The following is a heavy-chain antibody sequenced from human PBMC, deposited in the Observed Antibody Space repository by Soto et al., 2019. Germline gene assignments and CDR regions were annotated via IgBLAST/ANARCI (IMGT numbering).Heavy chain of an antibody. D-gene: IGHD2-2*01. V-gene: IGHV1-46*01. CDR2: INPNNGTT. Sequence: ASVKVSCKASGYTFINYYMHWLRQAPGQGLEWMGIINPNNGTTVYAQKFQGKVTMTTDTSTNTVYMEVSSLGSEDTAVYYCARVGYCNSRTCYNWLDPWGQGTLVTVSS. J-gene: IGHJ5*02. CDR1: GYTFINYY. CDR3: ARVGYCNSRTCYNWLDP.